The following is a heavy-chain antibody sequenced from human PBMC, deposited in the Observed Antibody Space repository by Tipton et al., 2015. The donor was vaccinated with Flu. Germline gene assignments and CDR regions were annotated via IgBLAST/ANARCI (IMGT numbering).Heavy chain of an antibody. D-gene: IGHD3-10*02. CDR1: GGSVNGYF. CDR3: ARLSYYDVDLKNFYFDY. J-gene: IGHJ4*02. Sequence: TLSLTCSVSGGSVNGYFWSWIRQPPGKGLEWIGGLSYSGNTYYNPSLKSRVVISMDTSKNQFSLKLRSVTAADTAVYYCARLSYYDVDLKNFYFDYWGQGALVTVSS. CDR2: LSYSGNT. V-gene: IGHV4-59*04.